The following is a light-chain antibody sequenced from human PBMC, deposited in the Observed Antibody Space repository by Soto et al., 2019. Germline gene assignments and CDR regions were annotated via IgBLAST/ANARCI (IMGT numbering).Light chain of an antibody. V-gene: IGKV3-20*01. CDR2: DAS. CDR1: QTVRNNY. CDR3: QQFSSSQIT. J-gene: IGKJ4*01. Sequence: EFGLTQSPGTLSLSPGERATLSCRASQTVRNNYLAWYQQKPGQAPRLLIYDASSRATGIPDRFSGGGSGTDFTLTISRLEPEDFAVYYCQQFSSSQITLSGGTKVDIK.